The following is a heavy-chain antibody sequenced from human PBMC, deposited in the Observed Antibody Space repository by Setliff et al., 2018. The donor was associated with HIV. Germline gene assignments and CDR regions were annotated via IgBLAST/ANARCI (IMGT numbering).Heavy chain of an antibody. Sequence: GESLRLSCAASGFTSNSYSMNWVRQAPGKGLEWVSSISSSNSYKHYADSVKGRFTISRDNAKNSLYLQMNSLRVEDTAVYYCARDEDGYNHFDFWGQGTLVTVSS. CDR2: ISSSNSYK. J-gene: IGHJ4*02. CDR3: ARDEDGYNHFDF. CDR1: GFTSNSYS. V-gene: IGHV3-21*01. D-gene: IGHD5-12*01.